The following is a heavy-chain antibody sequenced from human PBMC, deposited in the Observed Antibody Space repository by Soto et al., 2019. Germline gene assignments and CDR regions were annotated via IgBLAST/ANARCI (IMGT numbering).Heavy chain of an antibody. CDR1: GVSLGTGGYS. CDR3: ARGGSDYWALDY. J-gene: IGHJ4*02. Sequence: QLQLQESGSGLVKPSQTLSLTCAVSGVSLGTGGYSWNWIRQPPGMGLEWIGYIYHSGRNYYNQFLKSRVLRSADRSKNQFSLRLSSVTAADTAVDYCARGGSDYWALDYGGQGTLVTVSS. CDR2: IYHSGRN. V-gene: IGHV4-30-2*01. D-gene: IGHD3-10*01.